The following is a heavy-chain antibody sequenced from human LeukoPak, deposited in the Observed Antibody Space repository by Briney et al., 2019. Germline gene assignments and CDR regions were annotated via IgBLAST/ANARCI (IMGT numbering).Heavy chain of an antibody. Sequence: GGSLRLSCAASGFTFSNYAMSWVRQAPGKGLEWVSVISGTSGNTYYADSVKGRFTISRDNSKNTLYLLMNSLRAEDTAVYYCAKDATWIQVKFDPWGQGILVTVSS. CDR2: ISGTSGNT. V-gene: IGHV3-23*01. D-gene: IGHD5-18*01. CDR3: AKDATWIQVKFDP. CDR1: GFTFSNYA. J-gene: IGHJ5*02.